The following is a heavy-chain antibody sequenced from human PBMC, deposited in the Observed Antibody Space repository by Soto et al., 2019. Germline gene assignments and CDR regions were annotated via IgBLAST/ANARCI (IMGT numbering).Heavy chain of an antibody. V-gene: IGHV1-8*01. CDR2: MNPNSGNT. Sequence: QVQLVQSGAEVKKPGASVKVSCKASGYTFTSYDINWVRQATGQGLEWMGWMNPNSGNTGYAQKFQGRVTMTRNTSISTAYMELSSMRSEDTAVYYCALPHLGFREHHYWGQETLVTVSS. CDR3: ALPHLGFREHHY. CDR1: GYTFTSYD. D-gene: IGHD3-10*01. J-gene: IGHJ4*02.